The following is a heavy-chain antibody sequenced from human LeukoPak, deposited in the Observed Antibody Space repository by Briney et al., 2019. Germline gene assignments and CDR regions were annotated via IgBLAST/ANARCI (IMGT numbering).Heavy chain of an antibody. D-gene: IGHD1-14*01. Sequence: GGSLRLSCAASGFTFSSYGMHWVRQSPGKGLEWVPAISDSGTTYYADSVKGRFTISRDNSKNTLYLQMNSLRAEDTAVYYCANRDQRPGSYYFDYWGQGTLVTVSS. V-gene: IGHV3-23*01. CDR2: ISDSGTT. CDR3: ANRDQRPGSYYFDY. CDR1: GFTFSSYG. J-gene: IGHJ4*02.